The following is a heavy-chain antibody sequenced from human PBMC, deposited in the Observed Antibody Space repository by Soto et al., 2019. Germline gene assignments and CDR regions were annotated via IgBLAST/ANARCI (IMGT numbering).Heavy chain of an antibody. CDR2: IYYSGGT. V-gene: IGHV4-61*01. CDR1: GAGLSSGCYF. CDR3: TREQSDDNYFDP. J-gene: IGHJ5*02. Sequence: XGILSLTCTVSGAGLSSGCYFYTWVRQPPGKGLEWLGYIYYSGGTNYNPSLKSRVTISLDKSKSQFSLRLISVTAADTAVYYCTREQSDDNYFDPWGQGTLVTVSS. D-gene: IGHD6-19*01.